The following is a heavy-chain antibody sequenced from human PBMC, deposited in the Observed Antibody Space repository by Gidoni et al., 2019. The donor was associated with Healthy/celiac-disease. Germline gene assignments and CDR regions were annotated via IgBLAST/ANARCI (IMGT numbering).Heavy chain of an antibody. D-gene: IGHD3-9*01. J-gene: IGHJ4*02. V-gene: IGHV4-34*01. CDR1: GGSFSGYY. CDR3: ARGHVERRPYGTLRYFDWLLDY. Sequence: QVQLQQWGAGLLKPSETLSLTCAVYGGSFSGYYWRWIRQPPGKGLEWIGEINHSGSTNYNPSLKSRVTISVDTSKNQFSLKLSSVTAADTAVYYCARGHVERRPYGTLRYFDWLLDYWGQGTLVTVSS. CDR2: INHSGST.